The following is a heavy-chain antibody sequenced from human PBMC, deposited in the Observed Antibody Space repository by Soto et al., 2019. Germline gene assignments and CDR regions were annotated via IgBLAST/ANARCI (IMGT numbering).Heavy chain of an antibody. CDR1: GGTFSSYA. CDR2: IIPIFGTA. Sequence: QEQLVQSGAEVKKPGSSVKVSCKSSGGTFSSYAINWVRQAPGQGLEWMGGIIPIFGTANYAQNFQDRVTITADVSTNTAYMELSSLRSADTAMCYCARENRYFFYGMDVWGQGTTVTVSS. CDR3: ARENRYFFYGMDV. J-gene: IGHJ6*02. V-gene: IGHV1-69*01.